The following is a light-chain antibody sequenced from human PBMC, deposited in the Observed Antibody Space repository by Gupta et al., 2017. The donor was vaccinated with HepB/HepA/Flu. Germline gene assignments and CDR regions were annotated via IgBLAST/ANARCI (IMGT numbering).Light chain of an antibody. CDR3: QQTYSTPQCT. J-gene: IGKJ2*02. Sequence: DIQMTQSPSSLSASVGDRVTITCRASQSILTYLNWYQQKPGKAPKLLIYAASSLPSGVPLRFRGSASGTDFSLTISSRQPEDFATYYCQQTYSTPQCTFGQGTKVDVK. CDR1: QSILTY. V-gene: IGKV1-39*01. CDR2: AAS.